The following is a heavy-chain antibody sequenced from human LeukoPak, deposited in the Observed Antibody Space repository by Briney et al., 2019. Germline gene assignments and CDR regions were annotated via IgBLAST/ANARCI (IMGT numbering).Heavy chain of an antibody. Sequence: ASVKVSCKASGYTFTSYGISWVRQAPGQGLEWMGWINPNSGGTNYAQKFQGRVTMTRDTSISTAYMEVNRLRSDDTAVYYCARVAYSESYGIWFDPWGQGTLVTVSS. V-gene: IGHV1-2*02. CDR3: ARVAYSESYGIWFDP. CDR1: GYTFTSYG. J-gene: IGHJ5*02. CDR2: INPNSGGT. D-gene: IGHD1-26*01.